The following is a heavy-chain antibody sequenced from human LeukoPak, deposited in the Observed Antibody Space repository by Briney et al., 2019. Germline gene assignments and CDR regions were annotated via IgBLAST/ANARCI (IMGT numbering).Heavy chain of an antibody. D-gene: IGHD2-2*01. CDR2: INPNSGGT. CDR3: ARKSAVRSTSEFDF. CDR1: GYSFTGYY. J-gene: IGHJ4*02. V-gene: IGHV1-2*02. Sequence: ASVKVSCKASGYSFTGYYIHWVRQAPGQGLECMGWINPNSGGTNYPQKFQGRVTMTSDTSISTAYMELTSLRSDDSAVYYCARKSAVRSTSEFDFWGQGTLVTVSS.